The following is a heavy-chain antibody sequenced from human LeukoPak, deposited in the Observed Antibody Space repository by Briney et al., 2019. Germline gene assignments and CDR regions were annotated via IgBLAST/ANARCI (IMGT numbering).Heavy chain of an antibody. Sequence: PGGSLRLSCAASGFTFTDYAMTWVRQAPGKGLEWVSTFDSDGSTYYADSVKGRFTISRDNSKNTLYLQMGSLRAEDMAVYYCAREASIVVRCSDYWGQGTLVTVSS. CDR1: GFTFTDYA. CDR3: AREASIVVRCSDY. J-gene: IGHJ4*02. D-gene: IGHD6-6*01. V-gene: IGHV3-23*01. CDR2: FDSDGST.